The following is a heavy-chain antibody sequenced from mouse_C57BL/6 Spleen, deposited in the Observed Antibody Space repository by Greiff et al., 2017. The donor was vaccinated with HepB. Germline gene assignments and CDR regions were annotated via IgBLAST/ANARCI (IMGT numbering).Heavy chain of an antibody. J-gene: IGHJ2*01. CDR2: IDPENGDT. D-gene: IGHD4-1*01. CDR1: GFNIKDDY. Sequence: DVQLQESGAELVRPGASVKLSCTASGFNIKDDYMHWVKQRPEQGLEWIGWIDPENGDTEYASKFQGKATITADTSSNTAYLQLSSLTSEDTAVYYCTTGTGFDYWGQGTTLTVSS. V-gene: IGHV14-4*01. CDR3: TTGTGFDY.